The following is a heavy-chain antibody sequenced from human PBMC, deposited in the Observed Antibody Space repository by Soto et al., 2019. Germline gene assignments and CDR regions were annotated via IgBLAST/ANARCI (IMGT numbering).Heavy chain of an antibody. CDR3: ARERYVASRHSHFDS. Sequence: ASVKVSCKTSGYRFPTYGINWVRQAPGQGLEWLGWTSTNNDDRNYAQKFRGRVTFTTDTSTSTAYMELRSLVSYDTAVYFCARERYVASRHSHFDSWGQGTQVTVSS. V-gene: IGHV1-18*04. CDR2: TSTNNDDR. J-gene: IGHJ4*02. D-gene: IGHD6-6*01. CDR1: GYRFPTYG.